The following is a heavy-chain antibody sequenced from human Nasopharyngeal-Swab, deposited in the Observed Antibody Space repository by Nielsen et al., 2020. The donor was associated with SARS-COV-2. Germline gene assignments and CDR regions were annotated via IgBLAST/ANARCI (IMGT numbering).Heavy chain of an antibody. V-gene: IGHV5-51*01. CDR3: ARSAANDAFDI. CDR1: GYSFTSYW. CDR2: IYPGDSDT. D-gene: IGHD5-18*01. J-gene: IGHJ3*02. Sequence: KVSCKGSGYSFTSYWIGWVRQMPGKGLEWMGIIYPGDSDTRYSPSFQGQVTISADKSISAAYLQWSSLKASDTAMYYCARSAANDAFDIWGQGTMVTVSS.